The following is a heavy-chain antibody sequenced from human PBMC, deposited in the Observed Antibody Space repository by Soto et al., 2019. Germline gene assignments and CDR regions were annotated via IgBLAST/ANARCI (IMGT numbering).Heavy chain of an antibody. CDR3: ARGNRPVYYDSSGYYSPGDY. J-gene: IGHJ4*02. V-gene: IGHV1-69*12. CDR2: IIPIFGTA. Sequence: QVQLVQSGAEVKKPGSSVKVSCKASGGTFSSYAISWVRQAPGQGLEWMGGIIPIFGTANYAQKFQGRVTITADESXXTXYXXLSSLRSEDTAVYYCARGNRPVYYDSSGYYSPGDYWGQGTLVTVSS. CDR1: GGTFSSYA. D-gene: IGHD3-22*01.